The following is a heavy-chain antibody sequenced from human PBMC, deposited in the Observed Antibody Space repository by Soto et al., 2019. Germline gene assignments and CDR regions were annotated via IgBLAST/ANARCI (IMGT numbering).Heavy chain of an antibody. D-gene: IGHD2-2*01. V-gene: IGHV1-69*13. J-gene: IGHJ5*02. CDR1: GGTFSSYA. CDR2: IIPIFGTA. CDR3: ARGPPSGYCSSTSCQQFDP. Sequence: SVKVSCKASGGTFSSYAISWVRQAPGQGLEWMGGIIPIFGTANYAQKFQGRVTITADESTSTAYMELSSLRSEDTAVYYCARGPPSGYCSSTSCQQFDPWGQGTLVSVSS.